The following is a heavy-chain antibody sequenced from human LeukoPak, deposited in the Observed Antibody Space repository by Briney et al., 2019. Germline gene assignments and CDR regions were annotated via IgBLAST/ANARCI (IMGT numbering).Heavy chain of an antibody. D-gene: IGHD3-22*01. CDR1: GFTFSSYS. Sequence: GGSLRLSCAASGFTFSSYSMNWVRQAPGKGLEWVSSISSSSSYIYYADSVKGRFTISRDNAKNSLYLLMNSLRAEDTAVYYCARDFPTRSYYYDSKPFDYWGQGTLVTVSS. CDR2: ISSSSSYI. V-gene: IGHV3-21*01. CDR3: ARDFPTRSYYYDSKPFDY. J-gene: IGHJ4*02.